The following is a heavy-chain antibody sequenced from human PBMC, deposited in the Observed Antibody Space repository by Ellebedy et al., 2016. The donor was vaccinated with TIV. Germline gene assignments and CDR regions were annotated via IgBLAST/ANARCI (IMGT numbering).Heavy chain of an antibody. V-gene: IGHV4-59*02. CDR3: VRWFGVYYAFDI. D-gene: IGHD3-10*01. Sequence: MPSETLSLTCTVSGVSVSSYYWNWIRQPPGKGLEWIGYINHTGKNLYNPALRSRLTMSVDTSKNQFSLTLSSVTAADTAVYYCVRWFGVYYAFDIWGQGTMVSVS. CDR1: GVSVSSYY. CDR2: INHTGKN. J-gene: IGHJ3*02.